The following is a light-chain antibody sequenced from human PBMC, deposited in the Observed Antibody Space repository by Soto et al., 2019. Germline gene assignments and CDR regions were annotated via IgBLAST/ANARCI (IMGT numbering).Light chain of an antibody. V-gene: IGKV3D-20*01. CDR1: QSVRKNY. Sequence: ETVLTQSPATLSLSPGERATLSCGASQSVRKNYLAWHQQRPGLAPRLLIYDVSTRATDIPDRFSGSGSGTDFTLTISRLEPEDSAVYYCQQYGNSPLTFGGGTKAEIK. CDR2: DVS. CDR3: QQYGNSPLT. J-gene: IGKJ4*01.